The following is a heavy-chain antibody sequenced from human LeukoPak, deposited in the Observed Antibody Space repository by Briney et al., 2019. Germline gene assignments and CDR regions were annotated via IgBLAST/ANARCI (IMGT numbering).Heavy chain of an antibody. CDR1: GYSFPTFW. J-gene: IGHJ6*02. V-gene: IGHV5-51*01. CDR3: ARTDFIAAAGSYFNYGMDV. Sequence: GESLKISCKGSGYSFPTFWIGWVRQMPGKGLEWMGFIYPGDSKTRYSPSFQGQVTISADKSISTAYLQWSSLKASDTAIYYCARTDFIAAAGSYFNYGMDVWGQGTTVTVSS. D-gene: IGHD6-25*01. CDR2: IYPGDSKT.